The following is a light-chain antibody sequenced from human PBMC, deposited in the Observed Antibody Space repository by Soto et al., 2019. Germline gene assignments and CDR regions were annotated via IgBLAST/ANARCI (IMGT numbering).Light chain of an antibody. J-gene: IGKJ2*01. Sequence: EVVLTQSPGTLSLSPGERATLSCRASQTVSSSHLAWYQQKPGQAPRLLIYGASDSGTDVPERFSGSGSGTDFTLTISRLEHEDFAVYYCQHFGSAPPKYTFGQGTKLEIK. CDR3: QHFGSAPPKYT. CDR2: GAS. V-gene: IGKV3-20*01. CDR1: QTVSSSH.